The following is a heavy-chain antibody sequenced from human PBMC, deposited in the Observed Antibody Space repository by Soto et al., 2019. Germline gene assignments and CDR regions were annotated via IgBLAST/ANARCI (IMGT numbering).Heavy chain of an antibody. D-gene: IGHD1-26*01. V-gene: IGHV3-30*18. CDR2: ISYDGSNK. Sequence: QVQLVESGGGVVQPGRSLRLSCAASGFTFSSYGMHWVRQAPGKGLEWVAVISYDGSNKYYADSVKGRFTISRDNSKNTLYLQMNSLRAEDTAVYYCAKAVGATTDWIDPWGQGTLVTVSS. CDR3: AKAVGATTDWIDP. J-gene: IGHJ5*02. CDR1: GFTFSSYG.